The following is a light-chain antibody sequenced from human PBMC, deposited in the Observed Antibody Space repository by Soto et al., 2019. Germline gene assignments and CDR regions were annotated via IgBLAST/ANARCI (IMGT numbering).Light chain of an antibody. Sequence: DIQMTQPPSSVSASVGDRVTITCRASQDISRWLAWYQQKPGKAPQILIYDASKLEPGVPSRLSGGGSGTEFTLTISSLQPDDFATYYCQQYSTYPLTFGGGTKV. CDR1: QDISRW. J-gene: IGKJ4*01. CDR2: DAS. V-gene: IGKV1-12*01. CDR3: QQYSTYPLT.